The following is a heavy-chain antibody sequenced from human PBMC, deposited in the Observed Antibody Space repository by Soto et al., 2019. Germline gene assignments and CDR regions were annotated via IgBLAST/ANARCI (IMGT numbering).Heavy chain of an antibody. V-gene: IGHV4-4*07. Sequence: SETLSLTCTVSGGSIRGYYWSWIRQSAGMGLEWIGRMHTSGSTNYNPSLKSRVTISVDMSKNQISLKLTSVTAADTALYYCVRASMPKAHFDSWGQGTLVTVS. CDR2: MHTSGST. D-gene: IGHD2-2*01. CDR1: GGSIRGYY. CDR3: VRASMPKAHFDS. J-gene: IGHJ4*02.